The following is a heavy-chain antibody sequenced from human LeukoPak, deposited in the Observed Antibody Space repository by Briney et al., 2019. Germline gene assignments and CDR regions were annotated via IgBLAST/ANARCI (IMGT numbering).Heavy chain of an antibody. D-gene: IGHD6-6*01. CDR3: ATRSSTLAAARCFDD. CDR1: GESFSAYC. CDR2: IDHRGSS. V-gene: IGHV4-34*01. J-gene: IGHJ4*03. Sequence: SSETLSLTCAVHGESFSAYCWSWIRHVPGKGLEWIGEIDHRGSSNYNPPLKSRATISVDTSKNHFSLSLTSVSAADTAVYYCATRSSTLAAARCFDDWGQGTVVTVSS.